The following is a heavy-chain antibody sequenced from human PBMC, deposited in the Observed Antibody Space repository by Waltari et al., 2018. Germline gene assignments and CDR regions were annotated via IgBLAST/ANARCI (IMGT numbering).Heavy chain of an antibody. J-gene: IGHJ5*02. CDR3: ARDSRKYLDP. Sequence: QMQLQESGPGLVKTSETRSLTCTVSGGSITAYQWSWIRQTPGKGLEWIGHVYYSASTNYNPSRKSRVTISIDTPKNQFSLKLSSVAAADTAVYFCARDSRKYLDPWGQGTLVTVSS. CDR2: VYYSAST. CDR1: GGSITAYQ. V-gene: IGHV4-59*01.